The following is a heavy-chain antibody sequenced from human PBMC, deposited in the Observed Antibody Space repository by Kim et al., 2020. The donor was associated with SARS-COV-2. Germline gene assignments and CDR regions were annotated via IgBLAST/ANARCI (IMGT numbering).Heavy chain of an antibody. D-gene: IGHD3-10*01. CDR1: GFTVSEYY. J-gene: IGHJ4*02. V-gene: IGHV3-11*04. CDR3: ASEASYGSGIYGPIDY. Sequence: GGSLRLSCAASGFTVSEYYLTWIRQTPGKGLEWISYITSAGTISYADSVKGRFSMSRDNPTNFLYLQMNGLRVEDTAVYYCASEASYGSGIYGPIDYWGQGALVTVSS. CDR2: ITSAGTI.